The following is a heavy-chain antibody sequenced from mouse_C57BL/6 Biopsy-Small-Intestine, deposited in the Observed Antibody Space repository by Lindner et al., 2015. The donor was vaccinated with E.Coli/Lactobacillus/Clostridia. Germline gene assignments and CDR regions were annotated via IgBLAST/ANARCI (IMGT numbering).Heavy chain of an antibody. J-gene: IGHJ4*01. CDR1: GDTFTNYY. CDR3: ARSGSLLYMELDN. Sequence: SVKVSCKSSGDTFTNYYVHWVRQAPGQGLEWMGMIRPSGATTSNVEKFKDRVSMTRDTSTSTVYMELSSLTSEDTGVYYCARSGSLLYMELDNWGQGTLVTVSS. V-gene: IGHV1-64*01. CDR2: IRPSGATT. D-gene: IGHD2-12*01.